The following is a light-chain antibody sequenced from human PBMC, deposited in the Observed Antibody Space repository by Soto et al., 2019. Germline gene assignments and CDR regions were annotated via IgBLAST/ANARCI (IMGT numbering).Light chain of an antibody. CDR3: QQYNSFWT. J-gene: IGKJ1*01. CDR1: QSITTW. Sequence: DIQMTQSPSTLSASVGDRVTITCRASQSITTWLAWYQQKPGRAPKLLIYDASSLQRGVPLRFSGSGSGTEFTLTSSSLQPDEFAADYCQQYNSFWTFGQGTKVEIK. CDR2: DAS. V-gene: IGKV1-5*01.